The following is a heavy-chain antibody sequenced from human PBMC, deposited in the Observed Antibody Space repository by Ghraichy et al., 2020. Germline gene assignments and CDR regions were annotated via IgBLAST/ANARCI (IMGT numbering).Heavy chain of an antibody. CDR1: GYSISSGYF. CDR2: IYHSGST. D-gene: IGHD3-10*01. V-gene: IGHV4-38-2*02. CDR3: ARDSDQLLWFGELLGKGSFDP. Sequence: SETLSLTCTVSGYSISSGYFWGWIRPPRGKGLEGIGIIYHSGSTYSNPSLKSRVTISVDTSKNQFSLKLSSVTAADTAVYYCARDSDQLLWFGELLGKGSFDPWGQGALVTVSS. J-gene: IGHJ5*02.